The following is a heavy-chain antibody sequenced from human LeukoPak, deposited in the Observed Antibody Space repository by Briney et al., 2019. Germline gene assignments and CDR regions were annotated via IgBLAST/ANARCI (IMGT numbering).Heavy chain of an antibody. CDR2: ISTYIGST. Sequence: ASVKVSCKASGYTFTKYGISGVRQAPGQGLEWMGWISTYIGSTKYTQKFQGRVTMTTDTTTTTAYMELRSLRSDDTAVYFCARGVPGALAGFDLWGQGTLVTVSS. J-gene: IGHJ4*02. CDR1: GYTFTKYG. D-gene: IGHD2-2*01. V-gene: IGHV1-18*01. CDR3: ARGVPGALAGFDL.